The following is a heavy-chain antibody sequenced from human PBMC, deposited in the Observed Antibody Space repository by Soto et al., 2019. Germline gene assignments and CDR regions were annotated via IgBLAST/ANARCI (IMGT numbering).Heavy chain of an antibody. CDR3: ASCGSSCGEFDY. J-gene: IGHJ4*02. V-gene: IGHV4-4*07. Sequence: SETLSLTCTVSGGSISSYYWSWIRQPAGKGLEWIGRIYTSGSTNYNPSLKSRVTMSVDTSKNQFSLKLSSVTAADTAVYYCASCGSSCGEFDYWGQGTLVTVSS. CDR2: IYTSGST. CDR1: GGSISSYY. D-gene: IGHD6-13*01.